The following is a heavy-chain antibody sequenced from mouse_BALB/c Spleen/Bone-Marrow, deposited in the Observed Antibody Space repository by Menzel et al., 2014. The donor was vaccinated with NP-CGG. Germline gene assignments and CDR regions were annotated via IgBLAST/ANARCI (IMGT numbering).Heavy chain of an antibody. CDR1: GFSLTSYG. Sequence: VKLVESGPGLVQPSQSLSITCTVSGFSLTSYGVHWVRQSPGKGLEWLGIIWSGGNTDYNAAFISRLSISKDNSKSXVFFKKNSLQPNDTAIYYCARSGPSFAYGGQGTLDTVSA. J-gene: IGHJ3*01. CDR2: IWSGGNT. CDR3: ARSGPSFAY. V-gene: IGHV2-2*02.